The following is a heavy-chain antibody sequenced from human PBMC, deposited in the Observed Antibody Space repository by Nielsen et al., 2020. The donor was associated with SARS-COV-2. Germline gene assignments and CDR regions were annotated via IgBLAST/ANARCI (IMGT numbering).Heavy chain of an antibody. V-gene: IGHV3-7*01. CDR2: IKHDGSEK. Sequence: GESLKISCAASGFLFRSYWMSWVRQAPGKGLEWVANIKHDGSEKYSVDSVKGRFTISRDNAKNSLFLQMDSLRAEDTAVYYCAREFGHSSSSLKVYYYGMDVWGHGTTVTVSS. D-gene: IGHD6-6*01. CDR3: AREFGHSSSSLKVYYYGMDV. CDR1: GFLFRSYW. J-gene: IGHJ6*02.